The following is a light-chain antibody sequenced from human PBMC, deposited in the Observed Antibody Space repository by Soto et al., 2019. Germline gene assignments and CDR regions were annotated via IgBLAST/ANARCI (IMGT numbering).Light chain of an antibody. CDR1: QSITNY. CDR2: AAS. J-gene: IGKJ1*01. V-gene: IGKV1-39*01. Sequence: DIQMTQSPSSLSASVGDRVTITCRASQSITNYLNWYQQKPGEAPKLLIYAASSLQTGVPSRFSGGGSGTDFTLTISSLQPEDFATYHCQQSYTTPWTFGQGTKVEIK. CDR3: QQSYTTPWT.